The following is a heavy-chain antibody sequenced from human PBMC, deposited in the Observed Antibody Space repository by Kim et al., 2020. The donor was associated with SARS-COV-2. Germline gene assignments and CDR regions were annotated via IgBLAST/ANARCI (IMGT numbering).Heavy chain of an antibody. CDR1: GFTFSNDW. CDR3: ARDPTAWDH. V-gene: IGHV3-7*01. CDR2: INQDGSET. Sequence: GGSLRLSCAASGFTFSNDWMSWVRQAPGKGLERVANINQDGSETYLADSVNGRFTIFRDSAKNSLYLQMNSLRAEDTAVDYCARDPTAWDHWGQGTLVIV. J-gene: IGHJ4*02.